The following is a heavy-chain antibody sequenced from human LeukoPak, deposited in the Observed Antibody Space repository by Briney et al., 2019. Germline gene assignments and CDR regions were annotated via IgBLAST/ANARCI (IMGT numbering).Heavy chain of an antibody. D-gene: IGHD1-26*01. J-gene: IGHJ4*02. CDR1: GFTFSSYG. CDR3: ARDGIVGATTTPFDY. V-gene: IGHV3-48*04. Sequence: GGSLRLSCAASGFTFSSYGMHWVRQAPGKGREGVSYISSSSSTIYYADSVKGRFTISRDNAKNSLYLQMNSLRAEDTAVYYCARDGIVGATTTPFDYWGQGTLVTVS. CDR2: ISSSSSTI.